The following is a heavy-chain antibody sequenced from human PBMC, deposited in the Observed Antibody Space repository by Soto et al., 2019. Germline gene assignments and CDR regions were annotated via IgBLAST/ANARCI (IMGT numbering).Heavy chain of an antibody. D-gene: IGHD6-19*01. Sequence: SVKVSCKASGGTFSSYAISWVRQAPGQGLEWMGGIIPIFGTANYAQKFQGRVTITADESTSTAYMELSSLRSEDTAVYYCARGGSGWHNAFDIWGQGTMVTVSS. CDR1: GGTFSSYA. V-gene: IGHV1-69*13. J-gene: IGHJ3*02. CDR3: ARGGSGWHNAFDI. CDR2: IIPIFGTA.